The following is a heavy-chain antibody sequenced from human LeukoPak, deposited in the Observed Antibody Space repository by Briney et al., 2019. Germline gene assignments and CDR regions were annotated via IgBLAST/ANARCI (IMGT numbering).Heavy chain of an antibody. CDR3: SRENGAFSPFGY. CDR1: GGSISSSSYY. J-gene: IGHJ4*02. CDR2: ISLTGLT. D-gene: IGHD2-8*01. V-gene: IGHV4-39*07. Sequence: SETLSLTCTVSGGSISSSSYYWGWIRQPPGKGLEWIGEISLTGLTHYNPSLESRVTVSLDKSKNQLSLNLTSVTAADTAVYYCSRENGAFSPFGYWGQGTLVTVLS.